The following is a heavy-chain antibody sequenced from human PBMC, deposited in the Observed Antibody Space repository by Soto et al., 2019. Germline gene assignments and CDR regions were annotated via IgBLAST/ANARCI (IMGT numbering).Heavy chain of an antibody. CDR3: ASSLLVGYGLEGESD. V-gene: IGHV1-18*01. J-gene: IGHJ4*02. CDR1: GYTFTSYG. D-gene: IGHD5-18*01. Sequence: QVQLVQSGAEVKKPGASVKVSCKASGYTFTSYGISWVRQAPGQGLEWMGWISAYNGNTNYAQKLKGRATMTTDTSTSTAYMELRSLRSDDTAVYYCASSLLVGYGLEGESDWGQGTLVTVSS. CDR2: ISAYNGNT.